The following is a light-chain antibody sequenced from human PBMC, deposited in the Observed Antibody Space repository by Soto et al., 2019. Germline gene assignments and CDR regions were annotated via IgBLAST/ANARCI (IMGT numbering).Light chain of an antibody. V-gene: IGLV4-69*01. Sequence: QLVLTQSPSASASLGASVKLTCTLSSGHSSYAIAWHQQPPEKGPRYLMKLNSDGSHSKGDGIPDRFSGSSSGAERDLTISSLQSEDEADYYCQTWGTGTVVFGGGTKVTVL. CDR2: LNSDGSH. CDR1: SGHSSYA. J-gene: IGLJ2*01. CDR3: QTWGTGTVV.